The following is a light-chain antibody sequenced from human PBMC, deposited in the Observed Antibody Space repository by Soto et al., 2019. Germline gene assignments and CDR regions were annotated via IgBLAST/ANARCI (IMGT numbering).Light chain of an antibody. CDR3: QSSDNSLSAWV. Sequence: QSVLTQPPSVSGAPGQRVTLSCSGSSSNIGAPFDVHWYQQVPGSAPKIVIYGNDNRPSGVPGRFSGSKSGTSASLAITGLQAEDEADYFCQSSDNSLSAWVFGGGTKLTVL. CDR1: SSNIGAPFD. CDR2: GND. V-gene: IGLV1-40*01. J-gene: IGLJ3*02.